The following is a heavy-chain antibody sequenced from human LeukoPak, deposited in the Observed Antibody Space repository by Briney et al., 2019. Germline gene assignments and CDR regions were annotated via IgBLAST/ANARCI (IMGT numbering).Heavy chain of an antibody. V-gene: IGHV1-46*01. CDR1: GYTFTSYY. J-gene: IGHJ4*02. Sequence: ASVKVSCKASGYTFTSYYMHWVRQAPGQGLEWMGIINPSGGSTSYAQKFQGRVTITADESTSTAYMELSSLRSEDTAVYYCARGVDIGAGIFDYWGQGTLVTVSS. CDR2: INPSGGST. D-gene: IGHD5-12*01. CDR3: ARGVDIGAGIFDY.